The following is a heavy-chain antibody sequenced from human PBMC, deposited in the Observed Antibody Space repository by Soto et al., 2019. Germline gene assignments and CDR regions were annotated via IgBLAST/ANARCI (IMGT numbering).Heavy chain of an antibody. CDR3: ARTVGATFAFDI. Sequence: GGSLRLSCAASGFTFSSYSMNWVRQAPGKGLEWVSYISSSSTIYYADSVKGRFTISRDNAKNSLYLQMNSLRDEDTAVYYCARTVGATFAFDIWGQGTMVTVSS. J-gene: IGHJ3*02. CDR1: GFTFSSYS. D-gene: IGHD1-26*01. CDR2: ISSSSTI. V-gene: IGHV3-48*02.